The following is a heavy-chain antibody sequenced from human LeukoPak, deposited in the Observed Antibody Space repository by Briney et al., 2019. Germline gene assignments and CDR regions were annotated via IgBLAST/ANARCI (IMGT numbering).Heavy chain of an antibody. CDR2: IYPRDGSA. V-gene: IGHV1-46*01. CDR3: AKPQAMIADFDY. J-gene: IGHJ4*02. CDR1: GYSFTSNY. Sequence: ASVKVSCKASGYSFTSNYIHWVRQAPGQGLEWMGMIYPRDGSASYAQKFQGRVTVTRDTSTSTVHMELSGLRAEDTAVYYCAKPQAMIADFDYWGQGTLVTVSS. D-gene: IGHD3-22*01.